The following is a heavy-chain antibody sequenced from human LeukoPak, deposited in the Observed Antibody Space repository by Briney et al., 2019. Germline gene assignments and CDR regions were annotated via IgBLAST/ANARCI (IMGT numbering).Heavy chain of an antibody. V-gene: IGHV3-64D*09. D-gene: IGHD6-13*01. CDR1: GFTFSSYV. Sequence: GGSLRLSCSASGFTFSSYVMHWVRQAPGKGLEYVSAITSNGGTTYYADSVKGRFTISRDNSKNTLYLQMSSLRAEDTAVFYCVKPSYTGSWYDYWGQGTLVTVSS. CDR3: VKPSYTGSWYDY. CDR2: ITSNGGTT. J-gene: IGHJ4*02.